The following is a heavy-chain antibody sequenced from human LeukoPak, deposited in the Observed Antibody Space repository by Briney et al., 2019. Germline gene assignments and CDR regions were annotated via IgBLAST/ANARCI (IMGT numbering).Heavy chain of an antibody. J-gene: IGHJ4*02. Sequence: GGSLRLSCAASGFSFSSYAMHWVRQAPGKGLEWVAVISYDGSNKYYADSVKGRFTISRDSSKNTLYLQMNSLRAEDTAVYYCARDRTHYYGSGSYLPYWGQGTLVTVSS. CDR1: GFSFSSYA. V-gene: IGHV3-30-3*01. CDR2: ISYDGSNK. D-gene: IGHD3-10*01. CDR3: ARDRTHYYGSGSYLPY.